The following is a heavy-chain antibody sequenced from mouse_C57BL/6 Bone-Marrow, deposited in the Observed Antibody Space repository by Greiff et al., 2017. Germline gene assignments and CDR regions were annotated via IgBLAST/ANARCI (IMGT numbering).Heavy chain of an antibody. CDR2: ISSGGSYT. Sequence: EVHLVESGGDLVKPGGSLKLSCAASGFTFSSYGMSWVRQTPDKRLEWVATISSGGSYTYYPDSVKGRFTISRDNAKNTLYLQMSSLKSEDTAMYYYASQLLFAYWDQGTLVTVSA. CDR1: GFTFSSYG. CDR3: ASQLLFAY. J-gene: IGHJ3*01. V-gene: IGHV5-6*01.